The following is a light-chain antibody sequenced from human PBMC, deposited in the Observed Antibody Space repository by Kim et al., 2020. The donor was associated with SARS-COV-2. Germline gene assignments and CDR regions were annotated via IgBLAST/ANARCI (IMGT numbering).Light chain of an antibody. J-gene: IGKJ2*01. V-gene: IGKV1-39*01. CDR1: QSITTY. CDR2: AAS. CDR3: QQSHSIPYT. Sequence: ASVGDRVTITCRASQSITTYLNWYQQKPGKAPLLLIYAASSLQSGVPSRFSGSGSGTDFTLTISSLQPEDFATYFCQQSHSIPYTFGQGTKLEI.